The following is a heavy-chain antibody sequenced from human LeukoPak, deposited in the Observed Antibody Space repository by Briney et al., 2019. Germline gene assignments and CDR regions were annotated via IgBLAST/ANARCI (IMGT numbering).Heavy chain of an antibody. CDR3: ARAELLHAFDI. D-gene: IGHD1-26*01. V-gene: IGHV4-59*01. J-gene: IGHJ3*02. CDR1: GGSISSYY. CDR2: MYYSGST. Sequence: SETLSLTCTVSGGSISSYYWSWIRQPPGKGLEWIGYMYYSGSTNYNPSLKSRVTISVDTSKNQFSLKLSSVTAADTAVYYCARAELLHAFDIWGQGTMVTVSS.